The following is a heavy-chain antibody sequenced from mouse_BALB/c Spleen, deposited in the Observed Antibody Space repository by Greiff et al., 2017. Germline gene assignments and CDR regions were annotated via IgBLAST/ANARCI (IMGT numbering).Heavy chain of an antibody. V-gene: IGHV3-6*02. CDR2: ISYDGSN. Sequence: EVKLMESGPGLVKPSQSLSLTCSVTGYSITSGYYWNWIRQFPGNKLEWMGYISYDGSNNYNPSLKNRISITRDTSKNQFFLKLNSVTTEDTATYYCAREDYRSYWYFDVWGAGTTVTVSS. D-gene: IGHD2-14*01. CDR1: GYSITSGYY. CDR3: AREDYRSYWYFDV. J-gene: IGHJ1*01.